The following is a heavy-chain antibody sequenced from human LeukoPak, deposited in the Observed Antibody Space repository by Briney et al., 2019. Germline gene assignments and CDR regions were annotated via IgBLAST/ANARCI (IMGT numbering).Heavy chain of an antibody. V-gene: IGHV3-30*02. CDR2: ISYDGTNK. CDR1: GFTFSSHG. CDR3: ARGGAAGIYGMDV. J-gene: IGHJ6*02. Sequence: GGSLRLSCAASGFTFSSHGMHWVRQAPGKGLEWVTFISYDGTNKDYADSVKGRFTISRDNSKNTLYLQVDSLRPEDTAVYYCARGGAAGIYGMDVWGQGAIMTVTS. D-gene: IGHD6-13*01.